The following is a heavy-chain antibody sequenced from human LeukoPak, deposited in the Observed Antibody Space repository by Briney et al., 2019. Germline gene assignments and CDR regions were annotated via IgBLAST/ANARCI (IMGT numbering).Heavy chain of an antibody. D-gene: IGHD5-18*01. CDR3: AKDSGYSYGHGLDY. Sequence: GGSLRLSCAASGFTFSTYNMHWVRQAPGKGLEWVALMLSDGSNKYHADSVKGRFTISRDNSKNTLFLQMNSLRDEGTAVYYCAKDSGYSYGHGLDYWGQGTLVTVSS. V-gene: IGHV3-33*06. CDR1: GFTFSTYN. J-gene: IGHJ4*02. CDR2: MLSDGSNK.